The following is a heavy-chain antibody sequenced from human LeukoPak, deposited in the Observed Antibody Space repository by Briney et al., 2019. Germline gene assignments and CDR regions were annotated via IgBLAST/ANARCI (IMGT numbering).Heavy chain of an antibody. D-gene: IGHD5-24*01. CDR2: IYSGGST. J-gene: IGHJ6*02. Sequence: SETLSLTCTVSGGSITGYYWTWLGQPAGKGLEGLGRIYSGGSTNYNTPLKRRVNISVDTSKNQFSLKLSSVTAADTAVYYCATGRDADSARGYYDMDVWGQGTTVTVSS. CDR3: ATGRDADSARGYYDMDV. CDR1: GGSITGYY. V-gene: IGHV4-4*07.